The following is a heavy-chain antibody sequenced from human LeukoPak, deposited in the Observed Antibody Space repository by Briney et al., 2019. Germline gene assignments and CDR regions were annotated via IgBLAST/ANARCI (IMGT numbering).Heavy chain of an antibody. V-gene: IGHV1-2*02. CDR1: GYTFTGYY. CDR2: INPNSGGT. J-gene: IGHJ4*02. CDR3: ARDRPSGGIAAAGLDY. D-gene: IGHD6-13*01. Sequence: GASVKVSCTASGYTFTGYYMHWVRQAPGQGLEWMGWINPNSGGTNYAQKFQGRVTMTRDTSISTAYMELSRLRSDDTAVYYCARDRPSGGIAAAGLDYWGQGTLVTVSS.